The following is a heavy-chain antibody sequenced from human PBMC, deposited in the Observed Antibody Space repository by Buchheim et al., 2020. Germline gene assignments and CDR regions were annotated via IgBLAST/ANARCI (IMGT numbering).Heavy chain of an antibody. D-gene: IGHD4-17*01. CDR3: AREGTTVTNFDY. J-gene: IGHJ4*02. CDR1: GFSFSNYG. V-gene: IGHV3-33*01. Sequence: QVELVESGGGVVQPGRPLRLSCAASGFSFSNYGMNWVRQAPGKGLEWVAVMWLDGGSKYYADSVKGRFTISRDNSKNTLYLVMYSLRAEDTAVYYWAREGTTVTNFDYWGQGT. CDR2: MWLDGGSK.